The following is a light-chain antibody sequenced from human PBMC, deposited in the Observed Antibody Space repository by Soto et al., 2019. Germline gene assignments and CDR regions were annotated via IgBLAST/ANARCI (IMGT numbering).Light chain of an antibody. CDR1: QTIGSW. J-gene: IGKJ1*01. Sequence: DIQMTQSPSTLSGSVGDRVTITCRASQTIGSWLAWYQQKPREAPKLLIYKASILESGVPSRFSGSGSGTEFTLTIRSLQPEDFATYFCQEYNNYPWTFGQGTKWIS. V-gene: IGKV1-5*03. CDR2: KAS. CDR3: QEYNNYPWT.